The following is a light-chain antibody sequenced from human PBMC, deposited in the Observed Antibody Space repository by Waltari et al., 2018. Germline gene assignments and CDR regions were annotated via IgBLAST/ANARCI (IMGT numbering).Light chain of an antibody. V-gene: IGKV1-33*01. Sequence: DIQMTQSPSSLSASVGDRVTITCRASKDISYWLAWYQHKSGKAPKLLIYKTSNLETGVPSRFSGRGSGTDFTLKINSLQPEDFGTYYCKQHADFPLTFGGGTKVEIK. CDR3: KQHADFPLT. CDR2: KTS. J-gene: IGKJ4*01. CDR1: KDISYW.